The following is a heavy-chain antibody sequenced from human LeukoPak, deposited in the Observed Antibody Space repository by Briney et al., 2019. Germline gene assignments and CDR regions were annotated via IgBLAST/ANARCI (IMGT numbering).Heavy chain of an antibody. J-gene: IGHJ6*02. CDR1: GYTFTGYY. CDR2: INPNSGGT. CDR3: AREQVRQDGDFWSGYYYYYYGMDV. Sequence: ASVKVSCKASGYTFTGYYMHWVRQAPGQGLEWMGWINPNSGGTNYAQKFQGRVTMTRDTSISTAYMELSRLRSDDTAVYYCAREQVRQDGDFWSGYYYYYYGMDVWGQGTTVTVSS. V-gene: IGHV1-2*02. D-gene: IGHD3-3*01.